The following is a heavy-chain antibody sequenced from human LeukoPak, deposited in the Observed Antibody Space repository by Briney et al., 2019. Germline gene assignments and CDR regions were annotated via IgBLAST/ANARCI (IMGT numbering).Heavy chain of an antibody. Sequence: PSETLSLTCTVSGGSISSYYWSWIRQPPGKGLEWIGYIYYSGSTNYNPSLKSRVTISVDTSKNQFSLKLSSVTAADTAVYYCARHAPLYYFDYWGQGTLVTVSS. J-gene: IGHJ4*02. CDR2: IYYSGST. V-gene: IGHV4-59*08. CDR3: ARHAPLYYFDY. CDR1: GGSISSYY.